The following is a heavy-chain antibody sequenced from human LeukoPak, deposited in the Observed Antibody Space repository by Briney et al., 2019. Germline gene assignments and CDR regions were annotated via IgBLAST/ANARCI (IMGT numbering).Heavy chain of an antibody. J-gene: IGHJ4*02. Sequence: GGSLRLSCAASGFTFSSYAMSWVRQAPGKGLEWVSAISGSGGSTYYADSVRGRFTISRDNSKNTQYLQMNSLRAEDTAVYYCAKGTTVVMYYFDYWGQGTLVTVSS. V-gene: IGHV3-23*01. CDR1: GFTFSSYA. D-gene: IGHD4-23*01. CDR3: AKGTTVVMYYFDY. CDR2: ISGSGGST.